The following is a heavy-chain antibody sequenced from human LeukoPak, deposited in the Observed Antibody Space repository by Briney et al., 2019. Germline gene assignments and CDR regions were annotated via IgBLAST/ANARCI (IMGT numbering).Heavy chain of an antibody. CDR2: IKPDGSQQ. CDR1: GFTFSDYW. D-gene: IGHD6-13*01. V-gene: IGHV3-7*01. J-gene: IGHJ4*02. CDR3: ARHVSTYFEY. Sequence: GGSLRLSCAASGFTFSDYWMTWVRQAPGKGLEWVANIKPDGSQQYSVDSVRARFTVSRDNANNSLYLQMNTLRAEDTAVYFCARHVSTYFEYWGQGILVTVSS.